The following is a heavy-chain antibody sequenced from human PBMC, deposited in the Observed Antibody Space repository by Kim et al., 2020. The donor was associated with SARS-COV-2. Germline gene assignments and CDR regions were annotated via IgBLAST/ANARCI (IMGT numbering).Heavy chain of an antibody. V-gene: IGHV3-30*02. CDR3: AKEDGSYYYYYYGMDV. D-gene: IGHD1-26*01. J-gene: IGHJ6*02. Sequence: PGKGRFTISSENSKTPLYLQMNSLRAEDTAVYYCAKEDGSYYYYYYGMDVWGQGTTVTVSS.